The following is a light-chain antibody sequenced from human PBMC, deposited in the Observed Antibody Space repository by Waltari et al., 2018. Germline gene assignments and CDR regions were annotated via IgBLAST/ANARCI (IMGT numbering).Light chain of an antibody. CDR2: KVS. CDR1: QSVSDW. CDR3: QHFFNYPYT. J-gene: IGKJ2*01. V-gene: IGKV1-5*03. Sequence: DIQMTQSPSTLSASVGDRVTIACRASQSVSDWLVWYQQKPGEAPKVLIYKVSSLENEVPPRFSGSGFGTEFNLTITSLQPDDFATYYCQHFFNYPYTFGQGTKLE.